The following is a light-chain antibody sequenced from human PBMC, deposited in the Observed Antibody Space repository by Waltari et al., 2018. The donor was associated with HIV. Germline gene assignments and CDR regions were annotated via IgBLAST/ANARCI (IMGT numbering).Light chain of an antibody. V-gene: IGLV1-47*01. Sequence: QSGLTQPPSVSGIPGQRLTVPCSGNTSNIGSNFVFWYRQLPGPAPSLLVYRNNQRPSGVGDRFSGSRSGASASLVILGPRVEDEADYYCASWDDRLNGHVFGGGTTVSV. J-gene: IGLJ1*01. CDR2: RNN. CDR3: ASWDDRLNGHV. CDR1: TSNIGSNF.